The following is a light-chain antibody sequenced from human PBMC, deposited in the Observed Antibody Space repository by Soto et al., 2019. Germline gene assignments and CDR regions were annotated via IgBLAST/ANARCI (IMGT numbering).Light chain of an antibody. V-gene: IGKV3-15*01. Sequence: EIGMTQSPATLSVSPGERATLSCRASQSVSGNFAWYQQKPGPAPRLLIYGASTTATGIPARFSGSGSGTEFTLTISSLQSEDFAVYYCQRYSNWPPTFGQGTKVDIK. CDR1: QSVSGN. CDR3: QRYSNWPPT. CDR2: GAS. J-gene: IGKJ1*01.